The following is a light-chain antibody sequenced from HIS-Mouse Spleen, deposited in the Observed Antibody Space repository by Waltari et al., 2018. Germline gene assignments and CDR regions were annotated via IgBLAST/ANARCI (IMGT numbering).Light chain of an antibody. Sequence: AIRMTQSPSSLSASTGARVTITCRASQGISSYLAWYQQKPGKAPKLLIHAASTLQSGVPSRFSGSGSGTDFTLTISCLQSEDFATYYCQQYYSYPFTFGPGTKVDIK. CDR2: AAS. CDR3: QQYYSYPFT. V-gene: IGKV1-8*01. CDR1: QGISSY. J-gene: IGKJ3*01.